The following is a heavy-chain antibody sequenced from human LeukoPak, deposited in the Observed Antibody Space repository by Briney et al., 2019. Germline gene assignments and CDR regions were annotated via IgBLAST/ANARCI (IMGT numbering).Heavy chain of an antibody. D-gene: IGHD3-10*01. V-gene: IGHV1-69*04. CDR3: AIRYGSGSYYNDY. CDR2: IIPILGIA. Sequence: SVKVSCKASGGTFSSYAISWVRQAPGQGLEWMGRIIPILGIASYAQKFQGRVTITADKSTSTAYMELSSLRSEDTAVYYCAIRYGSGSYYNDYWGQGTLVTVSS. CDR1: GGTFSSYA. J-gene: IGHJ4*02.